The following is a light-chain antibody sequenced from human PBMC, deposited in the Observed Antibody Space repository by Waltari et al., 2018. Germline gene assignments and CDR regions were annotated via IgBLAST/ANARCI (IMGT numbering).Light chain of an antibody. Sequence: QSALTQPPSASGSPGQSVTIPCTGTRSHGGGYNYVPWYQQHPGKAPKLMIYEVSKRPSGVPDRFSGSKSGNTASLTVSGLQVEDEADYYCSSYAGSNNKVFGGGTKLTVL. CDR1: RSHGGGYNY. J-gene: IGLJ3*02. CDR2: EVS. V-gene: IGLV2-8*01. CDR3: SSYAGSNNKV.